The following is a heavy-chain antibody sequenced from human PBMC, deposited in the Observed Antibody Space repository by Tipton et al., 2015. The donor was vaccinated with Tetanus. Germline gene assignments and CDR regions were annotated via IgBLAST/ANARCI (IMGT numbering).Heavy chain of an antibody. CDR2: IYFEGGT. V-gene: IGHV4-39*01. Sequence: LRLSCTVSGDSISDKKYYWGWIRQPPGKGLEWIASIYFEGGTYYSPSLRSRVTIAVDTAQNLFSLRLTSVTATDTAVYYCARHLYGYWFDPWGQGALVTVSS. CDR1: GDSISDKKYY. CDR3: ARHLYGYWFDP. D-gene: IGHD4-17*01. J-gene: IGHJ5*02.